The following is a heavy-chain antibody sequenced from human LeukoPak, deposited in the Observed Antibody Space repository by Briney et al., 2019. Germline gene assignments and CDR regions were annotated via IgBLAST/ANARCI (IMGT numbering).Heavy chain of an antibody. V-gene: IGHV4-59*01. D-gene: IGHD5-18*01. CDR1: GGSISSYY. CDR3: AREGGNTAMVGGFDP. Sequence: SETLSLTCTVSGGSISSYYWSWIRQPPGKGLEWIGYIYYSGSTNYNPSLKSRVTISVDTSKNQFSLKLSSVTAADTAVYYCAREGGNTAMVGGFDPWGQGTLVTVSS. CDR2: IYYSGST. J-gene: IGHJ5*02.